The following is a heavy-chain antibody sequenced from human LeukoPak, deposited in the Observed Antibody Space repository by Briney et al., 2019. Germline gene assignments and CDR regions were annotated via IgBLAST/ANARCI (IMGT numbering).Heavy chain of an antibody. CDR1: GFTFRSYS. V-gene: IGHV3-21*04. CDR2: ISSSSSYI. Sequence: GGSLRLSCAASGFTFRSYSMNWVRQAPGKGPEWVSSISSSSSYIYYADSVKGRFTISRDNAKNSLYLQMNSLRAEDTALYYCAKGSRGSSGYYYYGMDVWGQGTTVTVSS. J-gene: IGHJ6*02. D-gene: IGHD6-6*01. CDR3: AKGSRGSSGYYYYGMDV.